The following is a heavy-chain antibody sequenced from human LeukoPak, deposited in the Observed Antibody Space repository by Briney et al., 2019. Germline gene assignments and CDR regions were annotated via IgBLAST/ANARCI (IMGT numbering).Heavy chain of an antibody. CDR1: DYSISSGYF. J-gene: IGHJ5*02. CDR3: ARDLGLTISDNWFDP. V-gene: IGHV4-38-2*02. CDR2: IFHTGSS. Sequence: SETLSLTCTVPDYSISSGYFWTWIRQPPGKGLEWIGSIFHTGSSYYNPSLKSPVTISVDTSKNQFSLELSSVTAADTAVYYCARDLGLTISDNWFDPWGRGTLVTVSS. D-gene: IGHD3-3*01.